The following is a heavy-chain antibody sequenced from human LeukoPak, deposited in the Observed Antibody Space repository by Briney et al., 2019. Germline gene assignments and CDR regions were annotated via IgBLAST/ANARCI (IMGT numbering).Heavy chain of an antibody. D-gene: IGHD2-15*01. Sequence: GGSLRLSCAASGFTFSSYAMSWVRQAPGKGLEWVSAISGSGGSTYYADSVKGRFTISSDNSKNTLYLQMNSLRAEDTAVYYCAKYCSGGSCYYDLDYWGQGTLVTVSS. V-gene: IGHV3-23*01. J-gene: IGHJ4*02. CDR3: AKYCSGGSCYYDLDY. CDR1: GFTFSSYA. CDR2: ISGSGGST.